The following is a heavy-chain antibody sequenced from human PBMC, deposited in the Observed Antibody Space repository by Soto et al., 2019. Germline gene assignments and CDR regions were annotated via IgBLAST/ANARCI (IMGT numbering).Heavy chain of an antibody. D-gene: IGHD3-3*01. J-gene: IGHJ4*02. CDR3: AKVRGEGYYAQYYFDY. Sequence: EVQLLESGGGLVQPGGSLRLSCAPSGFTFSSYAMSWVRQVSGKGLEWVSAISGSGGSTYYADSVKGRFTISRDHSKNTLYLQMNSLRAEDTAVYYCAKVRGEGYYAQYYFDYWGQGTLVTVSS. V-gene: IGHV3-23*01. CDR2: ISGSGGST. CDR1: GFTFSSYA.